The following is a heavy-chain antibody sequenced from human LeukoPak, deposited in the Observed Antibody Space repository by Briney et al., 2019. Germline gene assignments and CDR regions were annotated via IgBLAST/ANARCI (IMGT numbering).Heavy chain of an antibody. CDR1: GGTFSSYA. J-gene: IGHJ4*02. CDR2: IIPIFGTA. D-gene: IGHD3-3*01. V-gene: IGHV1-69*06. CDR3: ATYPAAIGFWSGRGFDY. Sequence: ASVKVSCKASGGTFSSYAISWVRQAPGQGLEWMGGIIPIFGTANYAQKFQGRVTMTEDTSTDTAYMELSSLRSEDTAVYYCATYPAAIGFWSGRGFDYWGQGTLVTVSS.